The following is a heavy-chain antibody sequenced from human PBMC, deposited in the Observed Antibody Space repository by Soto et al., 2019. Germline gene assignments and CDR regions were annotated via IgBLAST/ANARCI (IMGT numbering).Heavy chain of an antibody. CDR2: IYYSGST. Sequence: TLSLTCTVSGGSISSGGYYWSWIRQHPGKGLEWIGYIYYSGSTYYNPSLKSRVTISVDTSKNQFSLKLSSVTAADTAVYYCASLYDFWSGYYILGYWGQGTLVTVSS. D-gene: IGHD3-3*01. CDR3: ASLYDFWSGYYILGY. V-gene: IGHV4-31*03. CDR1: GGSISSGGYY. J-gene: IGHJ4*02.